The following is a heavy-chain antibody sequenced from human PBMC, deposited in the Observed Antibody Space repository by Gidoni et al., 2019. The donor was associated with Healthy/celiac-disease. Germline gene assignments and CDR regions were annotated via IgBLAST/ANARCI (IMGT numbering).Heavy chain of an antibody. CDR3: AKRYCSGCGCHFDY. Sequence: EVQLLESGGGLVQPGGSLRLSCAASGLTFSSYAMSWVRQAPGRGLEWVSAISGRGGFAYYAESVMGRFTISSDNSKYTLYLQMSGLSAEETSVECCAKRYCSGCGCHFDYWGQGTLVTVSS. CDR1: GLTFSSYA. D-gene: IGHD2-15*01. J-gene: IGHJ4*02. CDR2: ISGRGGFA. V-gene: IGHV3-23*01.